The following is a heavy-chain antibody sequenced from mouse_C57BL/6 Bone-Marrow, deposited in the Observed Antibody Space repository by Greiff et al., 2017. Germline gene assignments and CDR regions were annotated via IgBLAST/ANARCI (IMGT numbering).Heavy chain of an antibody. Sequence: QVQLQQPGAELVQPGASVKMSCKASGYTFTSYWITWVQQRPGQGLEWIGDIYPGSGSTNYNAKFNSKATLTVDTSSRTVYMQLSRLASEDSAVYYCARGRLRRYFDVWGKGTTVTVSS. V-gene: IGHV1-55*01. CDR2: IYPGSGST. CDR1: GYTFTSYW. D-gene: IGHD2-2*01. J-gene: IGHJ1*03. CDR3: ARGRLRRYFDV.